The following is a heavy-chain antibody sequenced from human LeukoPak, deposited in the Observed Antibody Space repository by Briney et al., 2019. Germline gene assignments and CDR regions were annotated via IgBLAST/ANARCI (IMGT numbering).Heavy chain of an antibody. V-gene: IGHV1-2*02. Sequence: GASVKVSCKASGYTFTGYYMHWVRQAPGQGLEWMGWINPNSAGTNYAQKFQGRVTMTRDTSISTAYMELSRLRSDDTAVYYCARGGAPYCSSTSCYRGRDWFDPWGQGTVVTVSS. J-gene: IGHJ5*02. CDR1: GYTFTGYY. D-gene: IGHD2-2*01. CDR3: ARGGAPYCSSTSCYRGRDWFDP. CDR2: INPNSAGT.